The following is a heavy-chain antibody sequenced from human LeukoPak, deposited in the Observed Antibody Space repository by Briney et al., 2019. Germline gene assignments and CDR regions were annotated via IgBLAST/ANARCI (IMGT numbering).Heavy chain of an antibody. CDR1: GSTFSTLA. J-gene: IGHJ4*02. CDR3: ARGGESRAMLHQ. V-gene: IGHV3-23*01. D-gene: IGHD3-16*01. CDR2: ITGSGGST. Sequence: PGGSLRLSCAAAGSTFSTLAMNWARQAPGKGLEWVSTITGSGGSTYYADSVKGRFTISRDNSKNTLSLQMNSLRAEDTALYYCARGGESRAMLHQWGQGTLVTVSS.